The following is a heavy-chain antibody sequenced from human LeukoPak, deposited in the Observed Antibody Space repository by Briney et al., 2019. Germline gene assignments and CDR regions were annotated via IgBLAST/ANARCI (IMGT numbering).Heavy chain of an antibody. J-gene: IGHJ4*02. CDR1: GFTFSSYA. Sequence: GGSLRLSCAASGFTFSSYAMSWVRQAPGKGLEWVSAISGSGGSTYYADSVKGRFTISRDNSKNTLYLQMNSLRAEDTAVYYCAKDGENIRKKLLLEGYYFDYWGQGTLVTVSS. CDR2: ISGSGGST. CDR3: AKDGENIRKKLLLEGYYFDY. D-gene: IGHD2-15*01. V-gene: IGHV3-23*01.